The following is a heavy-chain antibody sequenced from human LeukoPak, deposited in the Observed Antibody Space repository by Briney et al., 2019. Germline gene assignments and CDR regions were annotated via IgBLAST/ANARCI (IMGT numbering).Heavy chain of an antibody. CDR1: GFTFSSYG. J-gene: IGHJ3*02. CDR3: AKDTVRTRAFDI. CDR2: ISYDGSNK. D-gene: IGHD4-17*01. V-gene: IGHV3-30*18. Sequence: GGSLRLSCAASGFTFSSYGMHWVRQAPGKGLEWVAVISYDGSNKYYADSVKGRFTISRDNSKNTLYLQMNSLRAEDTAVYCCAKDTVRTRAFDIWGQGTMVTVSS.